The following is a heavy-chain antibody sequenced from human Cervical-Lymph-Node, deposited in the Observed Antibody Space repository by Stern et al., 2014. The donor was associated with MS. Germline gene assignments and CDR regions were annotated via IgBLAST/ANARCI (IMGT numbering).Heavy chain of an antibody. CDR1: GGAVSDYY. V-gene: IGHV4-59*02. Sequence: QLQLQESGPGLVKPSETLSLTCTVSGGAVSDYYWTWIRQRPGKGLEWIGYISDTGTTNYNPSLHSRVTITLDTSQNQVSLRLRSVTAADTAVYYCARDPSTTASDWFFDLWDCGSLVTVSS. J-gene: IGHJ2*01. D-gene: IGHD2-21*02. CDR3: ARDPSTTASDWFFDL. CDR2: ISDTGTT.